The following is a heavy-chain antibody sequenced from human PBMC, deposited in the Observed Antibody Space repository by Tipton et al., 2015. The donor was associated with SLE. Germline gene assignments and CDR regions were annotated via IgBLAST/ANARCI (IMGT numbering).Heavy chain of an antibody. D-gene: IGHD3-16*01. CDR2: IGTAGDT. CDR1: GFTFSSYD. CDR3: ARGGSDAFDF. Sequence: GSLRLSCAASGFTFSSYDMHWVRQAPGKGLEWVSAIGTAGDTYYPGSVKGRFTISRENAKHSLYLQMNNLRAGDTAVYYCARGGSDAFDFWGQGTRVTVSS. V-gene: IGHV3-13*01. J-gene: IGHJ3*01.